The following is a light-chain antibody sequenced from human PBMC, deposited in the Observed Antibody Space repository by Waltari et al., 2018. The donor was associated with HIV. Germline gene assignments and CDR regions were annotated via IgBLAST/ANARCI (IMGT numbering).Light chain of an antibody. CDR2: SLN. V-gene: IGLV1-44*01. CDR3: AAWDDNLNGYV. CDR1: SSNIGTHT. Sequence: QSVLTQTPSASATPWQRVIVSCSGSSSNIGTHTVNWYQLPPGAAPRLLIHSLNQRPSGVPDRFSGSKSGASASLASSGLQSEDEADYYCAAWDDNLNGYVFGSGTKVTVL. J-gene: IGLJ1*01.